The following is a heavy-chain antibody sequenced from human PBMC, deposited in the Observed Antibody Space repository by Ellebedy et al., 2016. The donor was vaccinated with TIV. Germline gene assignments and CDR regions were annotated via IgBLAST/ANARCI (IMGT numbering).Heavy chain of an antibody. CDR3: AGSWGWRHEY. V-gene: IGHV3-7*01. Sequence: GGSLRLXCTASGFSFSAFAMTWVRQAPGKGLEWVGNIKQDASETLYVDSVKGRFTISRDNARNSLYLQINDLRAEDTAVYYCAGSWGWRHEYWGQGTLVTVSS. CDR1: GFSFSAFA. CDR2: IKQDASET. J-gene: IGHJ4*02. D-gene: IGHD1-26*01.